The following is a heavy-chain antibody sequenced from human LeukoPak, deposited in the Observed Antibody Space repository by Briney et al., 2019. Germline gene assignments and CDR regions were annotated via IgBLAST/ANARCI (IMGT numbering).Heavy chain of an antibody. CDR1: GFTFSSYA. D-gene: IGHD2-2*01. J-gene: IGHJ4*02. Sequence: PGGSLRLSCAASGFTFSSYAMHWVRQAPGKGLEYVSAISSNGGSTYYANSVKGRFTISRDNSKNTLYLQMGSLRAEDMAVYYCARLGSPGCSSTSCPLLDYWGQGTLVTVSS. CDR3: ARLGSPGCSSTSCPLLDY. CDR2: ISSNGGST. V-gene: IGHV3-64*01.